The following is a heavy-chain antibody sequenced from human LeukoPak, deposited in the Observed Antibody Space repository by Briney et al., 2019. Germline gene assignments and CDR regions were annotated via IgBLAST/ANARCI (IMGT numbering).Heavy chain of an antibody. CDR3: ARTYAAYFDSSGYYLDRRWFDP. J-gene: IGHJ5*02. CDR2: MNPNSGNT. CDR1: GYTFTSYD. D-gene: IGHD3-22*01. V-gene: IGHV1-8*01. Sequence: ASVKVSCTASGYTFTSYDINWVRQATGQGLEWMGWMNPNSGNTGYAQKFQGRVTITRDTSARTAYMELSSLKSEDTAVYYCARTYAAYFDSSGYYLDRRWFDPWGQGTLVTVSS.